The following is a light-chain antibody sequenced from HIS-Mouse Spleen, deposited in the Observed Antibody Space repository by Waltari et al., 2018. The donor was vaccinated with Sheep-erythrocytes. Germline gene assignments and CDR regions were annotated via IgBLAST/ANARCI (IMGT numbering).Light chain of an antibody. V-gene: IGLV3-21*02. Sequence: SYVLTQPPSVSVAPGQTARITCGGNNIGSKSVHWYQQKPGQAPVLVVYDDSDRPSGFPEGFSGSNSGNTATLTISRVEVGDEADYYCQVWDSSSDHVVFGGGTKLTVL. CDR1: NIGSKS. J-gene: IGLJ2*01. CDR2: DDS. CDR3: QVWDSSSDHVV.